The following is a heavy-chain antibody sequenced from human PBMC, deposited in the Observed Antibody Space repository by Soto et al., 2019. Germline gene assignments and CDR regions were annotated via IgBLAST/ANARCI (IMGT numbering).Heavy chain of an antibody. V-gene: IGHV4-39*01. D-gene: IGHD3-3*01. CDR2: IYYSGST. J-gene: IGHJ4*02. CDR3: ASYDFWSGYYLDY. Sequence: QLQLQESGPGLVKPSETLSLTCTVSGGSISSSSYYWGWIRQPPGKGLEWIGSIYYSGSTYYNPSLKGRATISVDTSKNQFSLKLSSVTAADTAVYYCASYDFWSGYYLDYWGQGTLVTVSS. CDR1: GGSISSSSYY.